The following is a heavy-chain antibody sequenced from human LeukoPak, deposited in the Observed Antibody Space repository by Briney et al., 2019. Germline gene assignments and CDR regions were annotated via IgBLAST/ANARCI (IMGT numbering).Heavy chain of an antibody. J-gene: IGHJ4*02. D-gene: IGHD5-12*01. Sequence: SETLSLTCTVSGGSISSYYWSWIRQPPGKGLEWIGYIYYNGITNYNPSLTSRVTISVDTSKNQFSLKLSSVTAADTAVYYCARDRREYSGYVYYFDYWGQGTLVTVSS. CDR3: ARDRREYSGYVYYFDY. V-gene: IGHV4-59*01. CDR2: IYYNGIT. CDR1: GGSISSYY.